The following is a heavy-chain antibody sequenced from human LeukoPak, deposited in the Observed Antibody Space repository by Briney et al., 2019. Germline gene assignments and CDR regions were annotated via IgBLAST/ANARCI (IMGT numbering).Heavy chain of an antibody. J-gene: IGHJ4*02. V-gene: IGHV4-34*01. Sequence: SETLSLTCAVYGGSFSGYYWSWIRQPPGKGLEWIEEINHSGSTNYNPSLKSRVTISVDTSKNQFSLKLSSVTAADTAVYYCARVYRGIAVAGHEGYFDYWGQGTLVTVSS. CDR2: INHSGST. CDR3: ARVYRGIAVAGHEGYFDY. D-gene: IGHD6-19*01. CDR1: GGSFSGYY.